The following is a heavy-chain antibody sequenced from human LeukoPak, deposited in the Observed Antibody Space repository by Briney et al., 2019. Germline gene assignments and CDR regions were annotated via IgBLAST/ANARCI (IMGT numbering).Heavy chain of an antibody. CDR2: INPNSGGT. CDR1: GYTFTSYD. CDR3: ARDRGYCSGGSCYPSDY. Sequence: ASVKVSCKASGYTFTSYDINWVRQATGQGLEWMGWINPNSGGTNYAQKFQGRVTMTRDTSISTAYMELSRLRSDDTAVYYCARDRGYCSGGSCYPSDYWGQGTLVTVSS. J-gene: IGHJ4*02. D-gene: IGHD2-15*01. V-gene: IGHV1-2*02.